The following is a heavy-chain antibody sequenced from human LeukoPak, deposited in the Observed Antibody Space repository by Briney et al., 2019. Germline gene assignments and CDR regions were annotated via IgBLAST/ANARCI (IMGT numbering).Heavy chain of an antibody. J-gene: IGHJ5*02. CDR2: IIPIFGTA. Sequence: SVKVSCKASGGTFSSYAISWVRQAPGQGLEWMGGIIPIFGTANYAQKFQGRVTITADESTGTAYMELSSLRSEDTAVYYCARADSSGYYYPDWFDPWGQGTLVTVSS. D-gene: IGHD3-22*01. V-gene: IGHV1-69*13. CDR3: ARADSSGYYYPDWFDP. CDR1: GGTFSSYA.